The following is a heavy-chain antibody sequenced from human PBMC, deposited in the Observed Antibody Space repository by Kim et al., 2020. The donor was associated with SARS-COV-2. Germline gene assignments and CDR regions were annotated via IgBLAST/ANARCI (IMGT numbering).Heavy chain of an antibody. CDR3: ARQSREGCSSTSCYYVYYYYGMDV. CDR1: GGTFSSYA. D-gene: IGHD2-2*01. J-gene: IGHJ6*02. V-gene: IGHV1-69*13. Sequence: SVKVSCKASGGTFSSYAISWVRQAPGQGLEWMGGIIPIFGTANYAQKFQGRVTITADESTSTAYMELSSLRSEDTAVYYCARQSREGCSSTSCYYVYYYYGMDVWGQGTTVTVSS. CDR2: IIPIFGTA.